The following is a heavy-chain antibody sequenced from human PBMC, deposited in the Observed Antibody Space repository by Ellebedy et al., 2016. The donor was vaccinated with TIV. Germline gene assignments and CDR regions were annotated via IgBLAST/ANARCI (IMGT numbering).Heavy chain of an antibody. CDR2: IYYSGST. J-gene: IGHJ5*02. CDR1: GGSISSSSYY. CDR3: ARRPYPYNWFDP. V-gene: IGHV4-39*07. Sequence: MPSETLSLTCTVSGGSISSSSYYWGSIRQPPGKGLEWIGSIYYSGSTNYNPSLKSRVTISVDTSKNQFSLKLSSVTAADTAVYYCARRPYPYNWFDPWGQGTLISVSS. D-gene: IGHD2-2*01.